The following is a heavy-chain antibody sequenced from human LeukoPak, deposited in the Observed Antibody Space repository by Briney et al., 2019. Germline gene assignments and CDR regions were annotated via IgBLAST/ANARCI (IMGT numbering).Heavy chain of an antibody. Sequence: SGGSLRLSCAASGFTFRSYWMSWVRQARGKGLEWVANIKQDGSEKYYVDSVKGRFTISRDNAKNSLYLQMNSLRAEDTAVYYCAREITVTTGWFDPWGQGTLVTVSS. CDR2: IKQDGSEK. CDR1: GFTFRSYW. J-gene: IGHJ5*02. CDR3: AREITVTTGWFDP. V-gene: IGHV3-7*01. D-gene: IGHD4-17*01.